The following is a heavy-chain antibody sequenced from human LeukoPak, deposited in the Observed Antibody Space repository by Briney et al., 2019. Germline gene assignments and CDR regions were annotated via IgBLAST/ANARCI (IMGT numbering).Heavy chain of an antibody. V-gene: IGHV1-69*13. CDR1: GGTFSSYA. D-gene: IGHD2/OR15-2a*01. J-gene: IGHJ6*02. Sequence: TVKVSCKASGGTFSSYAISWVRQAPGQGLEWMGGIIPIFGTANYAQKFQGRVTITADESTSTAYMELSSLRSEDTAVYYCARDDGISSYYYYGMDVWGQGTTVTVSS. CDR3: ARDDGISSYYYYGMDV. CDR2: IIPIFGTA.